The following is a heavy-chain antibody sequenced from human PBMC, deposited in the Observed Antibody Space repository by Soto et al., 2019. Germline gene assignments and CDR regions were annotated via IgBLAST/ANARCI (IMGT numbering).Heavy chain of an antibody. CDR3: ARARIDDYGDLPDY. Sequence: SETLSLTCTVSWGSIISSSCWRCVRQPPGKGLEWIGEIYHSGSTNDNPPLKSRVTISVDKSKNQFSLKLSSVTAADTAVYYCARARIDDYGDLPDYWGQGTLVTVSS. CDR2: IYHSGST. J-gene: IGHJ4*02. D-gene: IGHD4-17*01. V-gene: IGHV4-4*02. CDR1: WGSIISSSC.